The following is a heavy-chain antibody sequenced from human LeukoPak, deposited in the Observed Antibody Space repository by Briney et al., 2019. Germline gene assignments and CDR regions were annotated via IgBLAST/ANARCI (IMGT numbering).Heavy chain of an antibody. CDR3: ARDAPKGGRQSPSHFDY. V-gene: IGHV4-31*03. Sequence: SSETLSLTCTVSGGSISSGGYSWSWIRQPPGKGLEWIGYIYYSGSTWYNPSLKSRVTISVDTSMNEFSLKLNSVTAADTAVYYCARDAPKGGRQSPSHFDYWGQGALVTVSS. CDR1: GGSISSGGYS. J-gene: IGHJ4*02. CDR2: IYYSGST. D-gene: IGHD5-24*01.